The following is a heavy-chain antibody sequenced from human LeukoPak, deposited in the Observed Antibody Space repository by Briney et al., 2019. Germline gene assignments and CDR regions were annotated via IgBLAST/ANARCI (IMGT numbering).Heavy chain of an antibody. D-gene: IGHD2-2*01. CDR3: ATGPYAAFEM. CDR1: GFTFTKFW. V-gene: IGHV3-74*01. Sequence: GGSLRLSCAASGFTFTKFWMHWVRQAPGRGLVWVSRVRGDGISTLYADSVKGRFTISRDNAKNTLYLQMNSLRADDTALYYCATGPYAAFEMWGQGTMVTVSS. CDR2: VRGDGIST. J-gene: IGHJ3*02.